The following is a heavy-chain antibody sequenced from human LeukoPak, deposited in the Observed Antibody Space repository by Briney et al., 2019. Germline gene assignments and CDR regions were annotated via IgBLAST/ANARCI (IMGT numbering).Heavy chain of an antibody. J-gene: IGHJ6*03. D-gene: IGHD3-10*01. CDR1: RFTFSDYY. CDR3: ARDHYGSDFPENMEV. V-gene: IGHV3-11*04. CDR2: ISSSGSTM. Sequence: KPGGSLRLSCAASRFTFSDYYMSWIRQAPGKGLEWVSYISSSGSTMYYADSVKGRFTISRDNAKNSLYLQMNSLRAEDTAVYYCARDHYGSDFPENMEVWGKGTTVTISS.